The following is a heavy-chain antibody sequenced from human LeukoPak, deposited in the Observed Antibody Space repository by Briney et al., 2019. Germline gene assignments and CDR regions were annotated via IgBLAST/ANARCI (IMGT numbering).Heavy chain of an antibody. CDR3: AREKGRYLFDP. Sequence: SETLSLTCAVSGYSISSGYYWGWIRQPPGKGLEWIGSFYHSGGAYYNSSLKSRVTISEDTSKNQFSLNLSSVTAADMAVYYSAREKGRYLFDPWGQGTLVTVSS. CDR1: GYSISSGYY. J-gene: IGHJ5*02. V-gene: IGHV4-38-2*02. CDR2: FYHSGGA.